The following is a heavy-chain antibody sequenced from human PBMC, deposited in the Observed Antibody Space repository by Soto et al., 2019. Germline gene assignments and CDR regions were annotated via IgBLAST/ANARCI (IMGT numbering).Heavy chain of an antibody. CDR2: INHSGST. J-gene: IGHJ6*02. Sequence: SETLSLTCAVYGGSFSGYYWSWIRQPPGEGLEWIGEINHSGSTNYNPSLKSRVTISVDTSKNQFSLKLSSVTAADTAVYYCAREYYDILTGYPGSGMDVWGQGTTVTVSS. CDR3: AREYYDILTGYPGSGMDV. V-gene: IGHV4-34*01. CDR1: GGSFSGYY. D-gene: IGHD3-9*01.